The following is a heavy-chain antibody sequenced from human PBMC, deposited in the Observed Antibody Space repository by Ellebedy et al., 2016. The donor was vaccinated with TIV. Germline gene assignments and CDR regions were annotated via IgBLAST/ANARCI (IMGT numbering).Heavy chain of an antibody. Sequence: PGGSLRLSFAASGFTFSSYAMSWVLQAPGKGLEWVSALSGSGGSTYYADSVKGRFTISRDNSKNTLYLQMNSLRAEDTAVYYCAKWERYSYGSSWFDPWGQGTLVTVSS. J-gene: IGHJ5*02. CDR2: LSGSGGST. D-gene: IGHD5-18*01. CDR1: GFTFSSYA. V-gene: IGHV3-23*01. CDR3: AKWERYSYGSSWFDP.